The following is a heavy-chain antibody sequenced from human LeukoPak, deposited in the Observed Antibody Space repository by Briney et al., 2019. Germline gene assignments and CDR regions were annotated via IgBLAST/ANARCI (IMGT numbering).Heavy chain of an antibody. CDR3: ARDGGYRAIDY. J-gene: IGHJ4*02. CDR2: ISSSSSYI. Sequence: GGSLRLSCAASRFTFSSYSMHWVRQAPGKGLEWVSSISSSSSYIYYADSVKGRFTISRDNAKNSLYLQMNSLRAEDTAVYYCARDGGYRAIDYWGQGTLVTVSS. CDR1: RFTFSSYS. V-gene: IGHV3-21*01. D-gene: IGHD5-12*01.